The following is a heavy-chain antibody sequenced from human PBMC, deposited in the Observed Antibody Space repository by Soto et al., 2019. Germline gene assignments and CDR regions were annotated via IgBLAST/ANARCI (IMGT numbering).Heavy chain of an antibody. J-gene: IGHJ6*03. D-gene: IGHD3-16*02. CDR3: ARFPLANGYRHYCYMDV. CDR2: VYSSGSS. CDR1: GGSIGGDS. Sequence: QVHLQESGPGLVQPSETLSLTCTVSGGSIGGDSWSWIRQPPGKGLEWIGYVYSSGSSNFNPSLKSRVTISIDTSENQFSLKLTSVTAADTAVYCCARFPLANGYRHYCYMDVWGKGTTVTV. V-gene: IGHV4-59*13.